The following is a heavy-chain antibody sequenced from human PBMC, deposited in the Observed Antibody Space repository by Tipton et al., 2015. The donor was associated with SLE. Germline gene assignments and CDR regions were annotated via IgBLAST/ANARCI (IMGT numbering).Heavy chain of an antibody. CDR3: ASSLGSSYWFDY. CDR1: GGSFSGYY. CDR2: INHSGST. Sequence: TLSLTCAVYGGSFSGYYWSWIRQPPGKGLEWIGEINHSGSTNYNPSLKSRVTISVDTSKNQFSLKLSSVTAADTAVYYCASSLGSSYWFDYRGQGTLVTVSS. D-gene: IGHD2-15*01. J-gene: IGHJ4*02. V-gene: IGHV4-34*01.